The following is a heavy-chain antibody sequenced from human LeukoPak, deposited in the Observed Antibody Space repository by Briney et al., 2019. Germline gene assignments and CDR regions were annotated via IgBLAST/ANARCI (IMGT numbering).Heavy chain of an antibody. V-gene: IGHV3-23*01. J-gene: IGHJ4*02. CDR1: GFTFSSYA. D-gene: IGHD3-9*01. CDR3: AREDDFDWLSETYYFDY. Sequence: PGGSLRLSCAASGFTFSSYAMSWVRQAPGKGLEWVSAISGSGGSTYYADSVKGRFTISRDNAKNSLYLHLNSLRAEDTAVYYCAREDDFDWLSETYYFDYWGQGTLVTVSS. CDR2: ISGSGGST.